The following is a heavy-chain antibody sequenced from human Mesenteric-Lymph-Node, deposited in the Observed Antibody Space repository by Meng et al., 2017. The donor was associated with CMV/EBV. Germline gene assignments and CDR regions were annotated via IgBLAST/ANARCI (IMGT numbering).Heavy chain of an antibody. CDR1: GGSISSSSYY. CDR3: ARVTYCSSSRCYPGNYNYYGMDV. Sequence: GSLRLSCTVSGGSISSSSYYWGWIRQPPGKGLEWIGSIYYSGSTYYNPSLKSRVTISVDTSKNQFSLKLSSVTAADTAVYYCARVTYCSSSRCYPGNYNYYGMDVWGQGTTVTVSS. D-gene: IGHD2-2*01. J-gene: IGHJ6*02. CDR2: IYYSGST. V-gene: IGHV4-39*07.